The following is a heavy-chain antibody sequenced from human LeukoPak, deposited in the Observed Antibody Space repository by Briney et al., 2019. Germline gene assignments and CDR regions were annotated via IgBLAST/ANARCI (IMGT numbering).Heavy chain of an antibody. V-gene: IGHV3-74*01. D-gene: IGHD4-11*01. CDR2: INRDGTSI. Sequence: GGSLRLSCAASGLTFSTYWMHWVRQAPEKGLVWVSRINRDGTSITYADYVKGRFTISRDNAKNTLYLQMNSLRAEDTAVYYCAKDAAANVDYPYYFDYWGQGALVTVSS. CDR1: GLTFSTYW. J-gene: IGHJ4*02. CDR3: AKDAAANVDYPYYFDY.